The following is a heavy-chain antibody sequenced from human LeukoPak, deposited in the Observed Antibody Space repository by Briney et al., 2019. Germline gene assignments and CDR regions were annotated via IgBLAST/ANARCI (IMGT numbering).Heavy chain of an antibody. CDR1: GSTFSSYA. D-gene: IGHD1-7*01. CDR3: ARGGLNYNWFDP. J-gene: IGHJ5*02. Sequence: GSLRLSCAASGSTFSSYAMSWIRQPPGKGLEWIGEINHSGSTNYNPSLKSRVTISVDTSKNQFSLKLSSVTAADTAVYYCARGGLNYNWFDPWGQGTLVTVSS. CDR2: INHSGST. V-gene: IGHV4-34*01.